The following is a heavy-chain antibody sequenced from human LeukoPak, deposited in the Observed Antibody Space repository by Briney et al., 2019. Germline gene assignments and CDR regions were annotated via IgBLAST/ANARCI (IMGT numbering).Heavy chain of an antibody. V-gene: IGHV1-69*05. J-gene: IGHJ5*02. CDR1: GGTFSGYA. CDR3: ARDRFSRYYDSSGYSINWFDP. Sequence: SVKVSCKASGGTFSGYAISWVRQAPGQGLEWMGGIIPIFDTANYAQKFQGRVTITTDESTSTAYMELSSLRSEDTAVYYCARDRFSRYYDSSGYSINWFDPWGQGTLVTLSS. D-gene: IGHD3-22*01. CDR2: IIPIFDTA.